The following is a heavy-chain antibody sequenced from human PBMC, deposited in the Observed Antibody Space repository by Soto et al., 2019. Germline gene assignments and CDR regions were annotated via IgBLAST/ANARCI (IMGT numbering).Heavy chain of an antibody. CDR2: IYYSGST. CDR1: GGSISSYY. D-gene: IGHD5-12*01. J-gene: IGHJ4*02. CDR3: ARGGDCRWLRREVVFDY. Sequence: PSETLSLTCTVSGGSISSYYWSWIRQPPGKGLEWIGYIYYSGSTNHNPSLKSRVTISVDTSKNQFSLKLSSVTAADTAVYYCARGGDCRWLRREVVFDYWGQGXLVTVYS. V-gene: IGHV4-59*01.